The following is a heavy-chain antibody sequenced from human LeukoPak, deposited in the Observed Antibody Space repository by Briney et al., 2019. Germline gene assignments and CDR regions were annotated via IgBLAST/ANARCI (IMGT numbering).Heavy chain of an antibody. J-gene: IGHJ4*02. D-gene: IGHD3-22*01. Sequence: SETLSLTCTVSGGSISSYYWSWIRQPPGKGLEWIGYIYYSGSTNYNPSLKSRVTISVDTSKNQFSLKLSSVTAADTAVYYRARDRYYYDSSGYQALLDYWGQGTLVTVSS. CDR2: IYYSGST. CDR3: ARDRYYYDSSGYQALLDY. CDR1: GGSISSYY. V-gene: IGHV4-59*12.